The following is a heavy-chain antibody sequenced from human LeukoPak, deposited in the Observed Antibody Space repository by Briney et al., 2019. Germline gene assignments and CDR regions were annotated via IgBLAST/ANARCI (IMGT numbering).Heavy chain of an antibody. J-gene: IGHJ4*02. D-gene: IGHD3-9*01. Sequence: GGSLRLSCAASGFTFSSYDMHWVRQATGKGLEWVSAIGTAGDTYYPGSVKGRFTISRENAKNSLYLQMNSLRAEDTAVYYCVKGGGGFDYHVLTGYYRHFDSWGQGTLVTVSS. CDR2: IGTAGDT. V-gene: IGHV3-13*01. CDR1: GFTFSSYD. CDR3: VKGGGGFDYHVLTGYYRHFDS.